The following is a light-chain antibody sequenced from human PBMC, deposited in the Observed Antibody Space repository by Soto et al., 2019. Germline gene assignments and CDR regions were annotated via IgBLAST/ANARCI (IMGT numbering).Light chain of an antibody. CDR2: DAS. Sequence: EILLTQSPATLSLSPGERSTLSCRASQSVSSYLAWYQQKPGQAPRLLIYDASNRSTGIPARFSGSGSGTDFTLTISSQEPEDFAVYYCQQRSNWPPGTFGGGTKVEIK. J-gene: IGKJ4*01. CDR1: QSVSSY. V-gene: IGKV3-11*01. CDR3: QQRSNWPPGT.